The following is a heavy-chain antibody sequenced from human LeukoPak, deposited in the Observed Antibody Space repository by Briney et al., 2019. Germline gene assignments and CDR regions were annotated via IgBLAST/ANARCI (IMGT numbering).Heavy chain of an antibody. V-gene: IGHV3-23*01. J-gene: IGHJ4*02. CDR1: GFTFSSYA. Sequence: PGGSLRLSCAASGFTFSSYAMSWVRQAPGEGLEWVSLISGSGGATYYADSVKGRFTISRDSSKNTLFLQMNSLRAEDTAVYYCAKRPSTYYYDSSGYYDFWGQGTLVTVSS. CDR3: AKRPSTYYYDSSGYYDF. CDR2: ISGSGGAT. D-gene: IGHD3-22*01.